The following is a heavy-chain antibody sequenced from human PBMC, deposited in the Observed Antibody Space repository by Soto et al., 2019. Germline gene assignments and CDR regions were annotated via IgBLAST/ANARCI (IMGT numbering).Heavy chain of an antibody. Sequence: SGPTLVNPTQTLTLTCTFSGFSLSTSGVGVGWIRQPPGEALEWLALIYWDDAERYSPSLKSRLTITKDTSKNQVFLTMTNMDPVDTATYYCAHSLTAAGTVDYWGQGTLVTVSS. CDR1: GFSLSTSGVG. J-gene: IGHJ4*01. D-gene: IGHD6-13*01. CDR2: IYWDDAE. V-gene: IGHV2-5*02. CDR3: AHSLTAAGTVDY.